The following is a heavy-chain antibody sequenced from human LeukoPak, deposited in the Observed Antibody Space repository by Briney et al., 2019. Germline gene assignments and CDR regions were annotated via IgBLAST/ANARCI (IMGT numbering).Heavy chain of an antibody. CDR2: IIPIFGTA. CDR3: ARVLGDGDYVLDY. CDR1: GGTFSSYA. Sequence: SVKVSCKASGGTFSSYAISWVRQAPGQGLEWMGGIIPIFGTANYAQKFQGRVTITTDESTSTAYMELSSLRSGDTAVYYCARVLGDGDYVLDYWGQGTLVTVSS. J-gene: IGHJ4*02. D-gene: IGHD4-17*01. V-gene: IGHV1-69*05.